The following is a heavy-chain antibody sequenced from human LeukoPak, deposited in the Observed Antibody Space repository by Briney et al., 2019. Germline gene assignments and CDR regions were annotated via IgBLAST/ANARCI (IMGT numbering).Heavy chain of an antibody. J-gene: IGHJ3*02. CDR2: ISYSGST. V-gene: IGHV4-59*01. CDR1: GGYMSTYY. CDR3: ARAFSAWPHAFDI. Sequence: PSETLSLTCTVSGGYMSTYYWGWVRQPPGKGLEWIGYISYSGSTTYHPSLNSRVTISLDTSKNQCSLMVTSVTAADTAVYFRARAFSAWPHAFDIWGRGTMVTVSS. D-gene: IGHD5-12*01.